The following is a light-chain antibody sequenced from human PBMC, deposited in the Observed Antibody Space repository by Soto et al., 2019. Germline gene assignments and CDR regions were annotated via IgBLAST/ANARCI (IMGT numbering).Light chain of an antibody. Sequence: EIVLTQSPGTLSLSPGEGATLSCRASQSVSSSYIAWYQQRPGQTPSLLIYGASTRATGIPDRFSGSGSGKHFALTISILEAVDFAVYYCQHFGGTTFTFGQGTRLEIK. CDR3: QHFGGTTFT. V-gene: IGKV3-20*01. CDR1: QSVSSSY. CDR2: GAS. J-gene: IGKJ5*01.